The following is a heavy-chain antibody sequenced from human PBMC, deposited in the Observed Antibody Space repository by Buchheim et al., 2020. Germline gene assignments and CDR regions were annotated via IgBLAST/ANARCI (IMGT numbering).Heavy chain of an antibody. CDR2: IGSGGNT. V-gene: IGHV3-23*01. J-gene: IGHJ4*02. CDR3: AKGGPSSLYYFDY. Sequence: EVQLLESGGGLVQPGGSLRLSCAASGFTISSYAMRWVRQAPGKGLEWVSTIGSGGNTYYADSVKGRFTISRDNSKNTLSGQMHSLRAEDTAVYYCAKGGPSSLYYFDYWGQGTL. CDR1: GFTISSYA. D-gene: IGHD5-12*01.